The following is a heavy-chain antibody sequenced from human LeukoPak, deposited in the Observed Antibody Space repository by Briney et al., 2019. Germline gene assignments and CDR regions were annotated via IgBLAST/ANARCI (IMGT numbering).Heavy chain of an antibody. V-gene: IGHV1-69*06. CDR3: ARDRDLLYPGHRQYNWFDP. D-gene: IGHD2-8*01. CDR2: IIPIFGTA. J-gene: IGHJ5*02. CDR1: GGTFSSYA. Sequence: EASVKVSCKASGGTFSSYAISWVRQAPGQGLEWMGGIIPIFGTANYAQKFQGRVTITVDKSTSTAYMELSSLRSEDTAVYYCARDRDLLYPGHRQYNWFDPWGQGTLVTVSS.